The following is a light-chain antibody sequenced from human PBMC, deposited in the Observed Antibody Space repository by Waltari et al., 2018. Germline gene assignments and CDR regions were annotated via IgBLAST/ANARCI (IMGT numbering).Light chain of an antibody. J-gene: IGKJ2*01. CDR2: KAS. V-gene: IGKV1-5*03. Sequence: DIQMTQSPSTLSASVGDRVTITCRASQSISSGLAWYQQKPGKAPKLLIYKASSLESGVPSRFSGSGSGTEFTLTISSLQPDDFATYYCQQYYSDLYTFGQGTKLEIK. CDR1: QSISSG. CDR3: QQYYSDLYT.